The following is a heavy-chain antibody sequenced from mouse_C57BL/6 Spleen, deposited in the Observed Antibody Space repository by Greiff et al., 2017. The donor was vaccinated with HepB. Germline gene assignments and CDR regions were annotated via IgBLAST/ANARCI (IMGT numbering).Heavy chain of an antibody. CDR2: IYPGDGDT. Sequence: VQLQQSGPELVKPGASVKISCKASGYAFSSSWMNWVKQRPGKGLEWIGRIYPGDGDTNYNGKFKGKATLTADKSSSTAYMQLSSLTSDDSAVYFCAYYSNYEGAMDYWGQGTSVTVSS. CDR1: GYAFSSSW. D-gene: IGHD2-5*01. J-gene: IGHJ4*01. CDR3: AYYSNYEGAMDY. V-gene: IGHV1-82*01.